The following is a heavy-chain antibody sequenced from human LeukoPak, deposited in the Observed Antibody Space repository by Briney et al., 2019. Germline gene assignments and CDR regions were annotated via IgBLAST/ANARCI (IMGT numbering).Heavy chain of an antibody. D-gene: IGHD3-22*01. J-gene: IGHJ3*02. CDR1: GGTFSSYA. CDR3: ARAPYDRDDAFDI. Sequence: ASVKVSCKASGGTFSSYAISWVRQAPGQGLEWMGGIIPIFGTANYAQKFQGRVTITADKSTSTAYMELSSLRSEDTAVYYCARAPYDRDDAFDIWGQGTMVTVSS. CDR2: IIPIFGTA. V-gene: IGHV1-69*06.